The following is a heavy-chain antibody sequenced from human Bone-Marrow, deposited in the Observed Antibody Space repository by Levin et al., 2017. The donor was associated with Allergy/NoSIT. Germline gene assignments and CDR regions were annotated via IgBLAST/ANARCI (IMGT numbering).Heavy chain of an antibody. D-gene: IGHD5-24*01. CDR1: GFLFRSFW. V-gene: IGHV3-7*01. CDR3: ARGDLDGAMDV. CDR2: IKHDGTQT. Sequence: GGSLRLSCAASGFLFRSFWMYWVRQAPGKGLEWVASIKHDGTQTYYGDAVKGRFTISRDNGDNSLNLQLNSLRVEDTAVYYCARGDLDGAMDVWGQGTLVSVSS. J-gene: IGHJ3*01.